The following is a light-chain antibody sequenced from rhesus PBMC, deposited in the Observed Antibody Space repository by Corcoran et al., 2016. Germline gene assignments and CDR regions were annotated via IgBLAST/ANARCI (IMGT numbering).Light chain of an antibody. CDR3: QQGNSKPLT. CDR1: QGISSF. Sequence: DIQMSQSPSSLSASVGDRVTITCRASQGISSFLNWFQQKPGKAPKLLSYYAERLASGVPSRFSGSGSWTDFTLTISSLQPEDFATYYCQQGNSKPLTFGGGTKVELK. CDR2: YAE. V-gene: IGKV1-32*04. J-gene: IGKJ4*01.